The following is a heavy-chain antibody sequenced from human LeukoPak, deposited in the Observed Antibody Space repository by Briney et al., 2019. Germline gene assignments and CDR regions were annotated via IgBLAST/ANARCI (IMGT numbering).Heavy chain of an antibody. J-gene: IGHJ6*02. V-gene: IGHV3-33*01. CDR2: IWYNGSNK. D-gene: IGHD6-25*01. Sequence: GRSLRLSCAASGFTFSSYGMYWVRQAPGKGLEWVAVIWYNGSNKYYADSVKGRFTISRDNSKNTLYLQMNSLRAEDTAVYYCAREKSAQVYYGMDVWGQGTTVTVSS. CDR1: GFTFSSYG. CDR3: AREKSAQVYYGMDV.